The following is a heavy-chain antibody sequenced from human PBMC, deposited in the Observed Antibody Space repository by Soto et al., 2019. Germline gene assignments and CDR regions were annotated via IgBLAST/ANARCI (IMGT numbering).Heavy chain of an antibody. J-gene: IGHJ6*02. CDR3: ARDQAAAGNYYYYYGMDV. D-gene: IGHD6-13*01. CDR1: GGSISSYY. V-gene: IGHV4-59*01. Sequence: NPSETLSLTCTVSGGSISSYYWSWIRQPPGKGLEWIGYIYYSGSTNYNPSLKSRVTISVDTSKNQFSLKLSSVTAADTAVYYCARDQAAAGNYYYYYGMDVWGQGTTVTVSS. CDR2: IYYSGST.